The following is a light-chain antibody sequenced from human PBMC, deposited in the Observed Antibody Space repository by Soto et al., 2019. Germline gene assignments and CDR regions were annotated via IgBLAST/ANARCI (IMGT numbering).Light chain of an antibody. V-gene: IGKV3-15*01. CDR2: GAS. Sequence: ETVMTQSPATLSASPGEGATLSCRASQSVSINLAWYQQKPGQAPRLLIYGASTRATGIPARFSGSGSGTEFTLTISSLQSEDFAVYSCQQYNNWPPIAFGQGTRLEIK. CDR3: QQYNNWPPIA. J-gene: IGKJ5*01. CDR1: QSVSIN.